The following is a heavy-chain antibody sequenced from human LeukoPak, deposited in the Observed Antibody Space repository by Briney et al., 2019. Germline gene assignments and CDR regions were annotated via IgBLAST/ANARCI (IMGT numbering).Heavy chain of an antibody. J-gene: IGHJ3*02. Sequence: SGPALVNPTQTLTLTCTFSGFSLSTSGMCVGWIRQSPGKALEWLARIDWSDDKYYRTSLETRLTISKDTSKNQVVLRMTNMDPVDTAKYYCARIYRDAIIDIWGRGTVVTVYS. CDR3: ARIYRDAIIDI. V-gene: IGHV2-70*11. CDR1: GFSLSTSGMC. D-gene: IGHD2-2*01. CDR2: IDWSDDK.